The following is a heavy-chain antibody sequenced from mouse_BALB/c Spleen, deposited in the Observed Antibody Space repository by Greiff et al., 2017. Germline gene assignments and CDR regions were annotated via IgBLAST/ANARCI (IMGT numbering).Heavy chain of an antibody. Sequence: EVKVVESGGGLVKPGGSLKLSCAASGFTFSDYYMYWVRQTPEKRLEWVATISDGGSYTYYPDSVKGRFTISRDNAKNNLYLQMSSLKSEDTAMYYCATAYYGNFFAYWGQGTLVTVSA. CDR1: GFTFSDYY. CDR2: ISDGGSYT. V-gene: IGHV5-4*02. D-gene: IGHD2-10*01. J-gene: IGHJ3*01. CDR3: ATAYYGNFFAY.